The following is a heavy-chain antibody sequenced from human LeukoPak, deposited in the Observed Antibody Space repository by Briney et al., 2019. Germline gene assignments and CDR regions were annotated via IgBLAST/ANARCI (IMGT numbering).Heavy chain of an antibody. CDR1: GGTFSSYA. D-gene: IGHD6-6*01. CDR2: IIPIFGTA. J-gene: IGHJ6*03. Sequence: SVKVSCKASGGTFSSYAINWVRQAPGQGLEWMGGIIPIFGTANYAQKFQGRVTITTDESTSTAYMELSSLRSEDTAVYYCARGVDSSSPYYYYYYMDVWGKGTTVTVSS. CDR3: ARGVDSSSPYYYYYYMDV. V-gene: IGHV1-69*05.